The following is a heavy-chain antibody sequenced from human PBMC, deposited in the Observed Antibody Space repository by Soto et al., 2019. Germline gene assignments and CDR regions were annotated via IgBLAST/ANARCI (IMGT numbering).Heavy chain of an antibody. V-gene: IGHV3-30*18. D-gene: IGHD1-26*01. Sequence: QVQLVESGGGVVQPRRSLRLSCAASGFTFSSYGMHWVRQAPGKGLEWVAVISYDGSNKYYADSVKGRFTISRDNSKNTLYLQMNSLRAEDTAVYYCAKDLPEAIVGPGGFDYWGQGTLVTVSS. CDR3: AKDLPEAIVGPGGFDY. CDR2: ISYDGSNK. CDR1: GFTFSSYG. J-gene: IGHJ4*02.